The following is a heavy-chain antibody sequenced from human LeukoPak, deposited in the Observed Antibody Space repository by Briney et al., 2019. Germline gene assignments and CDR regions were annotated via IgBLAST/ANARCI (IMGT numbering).Heavy chain of an antibody. CDR1: GYSFTYYW. Sequence: PGESLKISCKGSGYSFTYYWIGWVRQMPGKGLEWMGLIYPVNSDTRHSPSFQGQVTISVDKSISTAYLQWSSLKASDTAMYYCARQDGGGFYYFDYWGQGTLVTVSS. V-gene: IGHV5-51*01. CDR3: ARQDGGGFYYFDY. CDR2: IYPVNSDT. J-gene: IGHJ4*02. D-gene: IGHD5-24*01.